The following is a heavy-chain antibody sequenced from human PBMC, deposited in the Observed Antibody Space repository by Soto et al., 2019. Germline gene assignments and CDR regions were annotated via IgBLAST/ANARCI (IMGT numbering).Heavy chain of an antibody. J-gene: IGHJ4*02. CDR1: GYTFIDYG. V-gene: IGHV1-18*01. CDR2: INVYNGHT. CDR3: ARGIYSSDS. Sequence: ASVTVSCQTSGYTFIDYGSTWVRQAPGQGLEWMGWINVYNGHTNYAQMLQGRVTMTTDTSTSTAYMDLKNVTYDDTAVYYCARGIYSSDSWGQGTLVTVSS.